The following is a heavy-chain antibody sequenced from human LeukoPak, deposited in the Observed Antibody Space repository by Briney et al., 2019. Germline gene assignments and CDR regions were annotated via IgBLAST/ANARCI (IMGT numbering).Heavy chain of an antibody. CDR1: GFTFSNYW. J-gene: IGHJ4*02. CDR2: IKQDGSEK. CDR3: AREAYCSSTSCQGYYYDF. V-gene: IGHV3-7*01. D-gene: IGHD2-2*01. Sequence: GGSLRLSCAPSGFTFSNYWMSWVRQAPGKGLEWVANIKQDGSEKYYVDSVKGRFTISRDNAKNSLYLQMNSLRAEDTAVYYCAREAYCSSTSCQGYYYDFWGEGTLVTVSS.